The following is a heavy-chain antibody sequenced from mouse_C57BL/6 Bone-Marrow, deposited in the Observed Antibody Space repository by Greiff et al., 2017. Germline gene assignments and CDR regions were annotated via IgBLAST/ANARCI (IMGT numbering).Heavy chain of an antibody. V-gene: IGHV6-6*01. J-gene: IGHJ2*01. CDR2: IRNKANNHAT. D-gene: IGHD2-1*01. Sequence: EVNVVESGGGLVQPGGSMKLSCAASGFTFSDAWMDWVRQSPETGLEWVAAIRNKANNHATYYAESVKGRFTISRDDSKSSVYLQMNSLRAEDTGIYYCTRYGNGDYWGQGTTLTVSS. CDR3: TRYGNGDY. CDR1: GFTFSDAW.